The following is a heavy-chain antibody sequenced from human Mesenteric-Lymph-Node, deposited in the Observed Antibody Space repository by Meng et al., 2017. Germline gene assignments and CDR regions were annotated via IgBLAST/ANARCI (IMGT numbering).Heavy chain of an antibody. V-gene: IGHV3-30*01. CDR2: ISYDGSNK. CDR1: GFTFSSYA. CDR3: ARGLYYGSGSRVAVRDY. J-gene: IGHJ4*02. D-gene: IGHD3-10*01. Sequence: GESLKISCAASGFTFSSYAMHWVRQAPGKGLEWVAVISYDGSNKYYADSVKGRFTISRDNSKNTLYLQMNSLRAEDTAVYYCARGLYYGSGSRVAVRDYWGQGTLVTVSS.